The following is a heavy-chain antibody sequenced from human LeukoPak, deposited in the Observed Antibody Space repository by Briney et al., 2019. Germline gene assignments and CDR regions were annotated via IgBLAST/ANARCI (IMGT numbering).Heavy chain of an antibody. D-gene: IGHD3-10*01. J-gene: IGHJ4*02. CDR3: ARSPRITMVRGELGVDY. V-gene: IGHV5-51*01. CDR2: IYPGDSDT. Sequence: GESLKISCKGSGYSFTSYWIGWGRQMPGKGLEWMGIIYPGDSDTRYSPSFQGQVTISADKSISTAYLQWSSLKASDTAMYYCARSPRITMVRGELGVDYWGQGTLVTVSS. CDR1: GYSFTSYW.